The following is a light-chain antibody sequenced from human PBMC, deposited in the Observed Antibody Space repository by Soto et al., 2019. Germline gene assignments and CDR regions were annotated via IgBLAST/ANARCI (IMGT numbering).Light chain of an antibody. CDR2: AAS. J-gene: IGKJ4*01. Sequence: AIQMTQSPSSLSASVGDRVTIACRASQDIRNDLAWYQQKPGRAPKLLIYAASTLQSGVPPRFSGSGSGTDFTLTISSLQPEDVASYYCLQDYSYLTFGGGTKVEIK. V-gene: IGKV1-6*01. CDR1: QDIRND. CDR3: LQDYSYLT.